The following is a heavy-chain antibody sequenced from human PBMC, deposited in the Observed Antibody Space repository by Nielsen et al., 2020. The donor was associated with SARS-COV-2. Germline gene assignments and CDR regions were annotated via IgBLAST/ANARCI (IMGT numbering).Heavy chain of an antibody. Sequence: GESLKISCAASGFTFSSYGMHWVRQAPGKGLEWVAVISYDGSNKYYADSVKGRFTISRDNSKNTLNLQMNNLRAEDSAVYYCAKDGGGSDFWSGYYAYYYYYYGMDVWGQGTTVTVSS. CDR2: ISYDGSNK. CDR3: AKDGGGSDFWSGYYAYYYYYYGMDV. V-gene: IGHV3-30*18. J-gene: IGHJ6*02. D-gene: IGHD3-3*01. CDR1: GFTFSSYG.